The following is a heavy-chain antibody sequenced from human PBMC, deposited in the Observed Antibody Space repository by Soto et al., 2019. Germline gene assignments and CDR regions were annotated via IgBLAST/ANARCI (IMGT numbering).Heavy chain of an antibody. J-gene: IGHJ4*02. D-gene: IGHD3-22*01. CDR3: ARDYYDSSGLFDY. V-gene: IGHV3-33*01. CDR2: IWYDGSNK. Sequence: GGSLRLSCAASGFPFSSYGMHWVRQAPGKGLEWVAVIWYDGSNKYYADSVKGRFTISRDNSKNTLYLQMNSLRAEDTAGDYCARDYYDSSGLFDYWGQGTLVTVSS. CDR1: GFPFSSYG.